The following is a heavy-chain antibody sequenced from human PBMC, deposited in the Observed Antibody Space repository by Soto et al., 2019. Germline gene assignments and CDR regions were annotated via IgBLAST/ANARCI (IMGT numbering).Heavy chain of an antibody. CDR2: IWYDGSNK. CDR3: AREDHYSNYAFDY. V-gene: IGHV3-33*01. D-gene: IGHD4-4*01. J-gene: IGHJ4*02. CDR1: GFTFSSYG. Sequence: QVQLVESGGGVVQPGRSLRLSCAASGFTFSSYGMHWVRQAPGKGLEWVAVIWYDGSNKYYADSVKGRFTISRDNSKNTLYLQMNSLRAEDTAVYYCAREDHYSNYAFDYWGQGTLVTVSS.